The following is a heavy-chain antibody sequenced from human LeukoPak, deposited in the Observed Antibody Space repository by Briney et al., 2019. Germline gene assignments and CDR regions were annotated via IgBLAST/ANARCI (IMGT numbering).Heavy chain of an antibody. CDR2: INHSGST. Sequence: PSETLSLTCAVYGGSFSGYYWSWIRQPPGKGLGWIGEINHSGSTNYNPSLKSRVTISVDTSKNQFSLKLSSVTAADTAVYYCARGVDVATVTTSFDYWGQGTLVTVSS. V-gene: IGHV4-34*01. CDR3: ARGVDVATVTTSFDY. D-gene: IGHD4-17*01. J-gene: IGHJ4*02. CDR1: GGSFSGYY.